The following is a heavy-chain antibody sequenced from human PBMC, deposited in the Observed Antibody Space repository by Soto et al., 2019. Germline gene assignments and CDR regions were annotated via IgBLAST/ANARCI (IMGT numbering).Heavy chain of an antibody. CDR1: GFTFSDYY. D-gene: IGHD3-22*01. J-gene: IGHJ4*02. Sequence: GGSLRLSCTASGFTFSDYYMSWIRQAPGKGLEWVSYISSGGSTIYYADSVKGRFTISRDNAKNSLYLQMNSLRAEDTAVYYCAREQHYYDNTDYWGQGTLVTVSS. CDR2: ISSGGSTI. V-gene: IGHV3-11*01. CDR3: AREQHYYDNTDY.